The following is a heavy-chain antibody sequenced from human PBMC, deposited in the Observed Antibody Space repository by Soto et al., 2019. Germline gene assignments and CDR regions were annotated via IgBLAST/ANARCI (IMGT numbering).Heavy chain of an antibody. CDR1: GGTFSSYA. CDR2: IIPIFGTA. D-gene: IGHD3-9*01. J-gene: IGHJ6*02. V-gene: IGHV1-69*06. CDR3: ARALHINDILTGSHAYYYYYYGMDV. Sequence: QVQLVQSGAEVKKPGSSVKVSCKASGGTFSSYAISWVRQAPGQGLEWMGGIIPIFGTANYAQKFQGRVTITADKSTSTTYMDLSSLRSEDTAVYYCARALHINDILTGSHAYYYYYYGMDVWGQGTTVTVSS.